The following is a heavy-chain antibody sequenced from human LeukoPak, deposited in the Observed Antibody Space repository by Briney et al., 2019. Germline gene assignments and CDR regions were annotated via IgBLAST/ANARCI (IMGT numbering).Heavy chain of an antibody. CDR2: IYYSGST. V-gene: IGHV4-59*08. Sequence: SETLSLTCSVSEYSISSGFYWAWIRQPPGKGLEWIGYIYYSGSTNYNPSLKSRVTISVDTSKNQFSLKLSSVTAADTAVYYCARLGTAMVFDYWGQGTLVTVSS. J-gene: IGHJ4*02. CDR1: EYSISSGFY. D-gene: IGHD5-18*01. CDR3: ARLGTAMVFDY.